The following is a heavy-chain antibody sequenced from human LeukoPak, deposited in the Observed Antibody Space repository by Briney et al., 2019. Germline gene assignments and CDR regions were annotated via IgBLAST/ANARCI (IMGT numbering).Heavy chain of an antibody. CDR3: ARDNSVEDTAWWFDP. V-gene: IGHV1-8*01. CDR1: GYTFTSYD. J-gene: IGHJ5*02. CDR2: MNPNSGNT. Sequence: GASVKVSCKASGYTFTSYDINWVRQATGQGLEWGGWMNPNSGNTGYAQKFQRRVTMTRNTSISTAYMELSRLRSEDTAVYYCARDNSVEDTAWWFDPWGQGTLVTVSS. D-gene: IGHD4-23*01.